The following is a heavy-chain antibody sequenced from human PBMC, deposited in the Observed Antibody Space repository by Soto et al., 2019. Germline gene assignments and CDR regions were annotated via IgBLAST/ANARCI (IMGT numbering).Heavy chain of an antibody. J-gene: IGHJ6*02. V-gene: IGHV4-61*01. CDR2: MSYTRRQ. CDR1: GGSGSNDSNF. CDR3: SKELVFLPYYVLDV. Sequence: SETLSLTCSVFGGSGSNDSNFWTSIRQPTRKGLECIGSMSYTRRQNYNRSLQSRLNISLDASKHQLSLQLGSVTAEDKAVYFCSKELVFLPYYVLDVWGQGSTVTVSS. D-gene: IGHD2-21*01.